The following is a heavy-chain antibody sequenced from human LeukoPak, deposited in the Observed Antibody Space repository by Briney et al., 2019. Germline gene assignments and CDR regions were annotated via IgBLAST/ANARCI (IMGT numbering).Heavy chain of an antibody. D-gene: IGHD6-13*01. J-gene: IGHJ4*02. V-gene: IGHV3-74*01. Sequence: QPGGSLRLSCAASGFTFTFWMHWVRQAPGKGLVWVSRINSDGSSTNYADSVKGRFTISRDNAKNTLYLQLNSLRAEDTAVYYCARGYVRAAATDPKMDLDYWGQGTLVTVSS. CDR3: ARGYVRAAATDPKMDLDY. CDR1: GFTFTFW. CDR2: INSDGSST.